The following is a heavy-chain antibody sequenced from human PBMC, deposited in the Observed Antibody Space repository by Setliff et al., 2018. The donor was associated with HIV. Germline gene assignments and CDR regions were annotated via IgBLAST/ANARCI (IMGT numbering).Heavy chain of an antibody. V-gene: IGHV1-2*06. CDR2: IKPNRGGT. CDR3: ARGIYGDL. J-gene: IGHJ4*02. D-gene: IGHD3-10*01. Sequence: GASVKVSCKASGYTFTGYYMHWVRQAPGQGLEWMGRIKPNRGGTKYGQKSQGRVTMTRDTSISTAYMELSRLRSDDTAGYFCARGIYGDLWGQGTLVTVSS. CDR1: GYTFTGYY.